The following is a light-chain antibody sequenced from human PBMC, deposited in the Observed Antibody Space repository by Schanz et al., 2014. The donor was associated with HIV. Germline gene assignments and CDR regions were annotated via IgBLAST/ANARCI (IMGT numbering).Light chain of an antibody. J-gene: IGLJ3*02. V-gene: IGLV7-43*01. CDR2: DTN. CDR3: LLYFGDSWL. Sequence: QAVVTQQPSLTVSPGGTVTLTCASSTGAVTGGYYPNWFQQKPGQAPRTLIYDTNNKHSWTPARFSASLLGGKAALTLSGVQPEDEAEYYCLLYFGDSWLFGGGTKLTVL. CDR1: TGAVTGGYY.